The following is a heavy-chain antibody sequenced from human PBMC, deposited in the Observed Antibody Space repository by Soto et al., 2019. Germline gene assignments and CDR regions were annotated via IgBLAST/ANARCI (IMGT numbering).Heavy chain of an antibody. D-gene: IGHD6-13*01. CDR1: GGSISSYY. J-gene: IGHJ3*02. CDR2: IYYSGST. V-gene: IGHV4-59*08. CDR3: ARRYSSAFDI. Sequence: QVQLQESGPGLVKPSETLSLTCTVSGGSISSYYWSWIRQPPGKGLEWIGYIYYSGSTNYNPSLKSRVAISVYTSKNQFSLKLSSLTAADTAVYYCARRYSSAFDIWGQGTMVTVSS.